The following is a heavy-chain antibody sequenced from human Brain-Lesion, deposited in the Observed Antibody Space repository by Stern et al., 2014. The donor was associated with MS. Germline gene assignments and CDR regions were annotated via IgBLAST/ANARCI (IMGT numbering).Heavy chain of an antibody. D-gene: IGHD1-26*01. CDR2: LYYSGFT. Sequence: QVQLVESGPGLVKPSATLSLTCTVSGGSISSSTYYWAWFRPPPGKGLEWIGNLYYSGFTYYHTSHNSRVIISVDISKNQFSLKLSSVTAPDTAIYYWARHDSVPRPSQLYSARDRGPGYFDYWGQGTLVTVSS. J-gene: IGHJ4*02. CDR1: GGSISSSTYY. CDR3: ARHDSVPRPSQLYSARDRGPGYFDY. V-gene: IGHV4-39*01.